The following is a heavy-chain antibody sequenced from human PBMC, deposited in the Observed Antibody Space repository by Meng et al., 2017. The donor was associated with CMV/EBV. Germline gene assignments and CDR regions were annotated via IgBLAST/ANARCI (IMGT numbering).Heavy chain of an antibody. CDR1: GFTFDDYA. V-gene: IGHV3-9*01. J-gene: IGHJ4*02. CDR2: ISWNSGSI. D-gene: IGHD2-15*01. CDR3: AKVGWPYYFDY. Sequence: LRLSCAASGFTFDDYAMHWVRQAPGKGLEWVSGISWNSGSIGYADSVKGRFTISRDNAKNSLYLQMNSLRAEDTALYYCAKVGWPYYFDYWGQGTLVTVSS.